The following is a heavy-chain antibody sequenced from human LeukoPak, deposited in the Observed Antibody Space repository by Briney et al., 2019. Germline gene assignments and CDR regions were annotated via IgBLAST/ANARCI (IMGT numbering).Heavy chain of an antibody. Sequence: SETLSLTCAVYGGSFSGYYWSWIRQPPGKGLEWIGEINHSGSTNYSPSLKSRVTISLDTSRNQFSLKLNSVTAADTAVYYCAKSNGYGLVDIWGQGTMVTVSS. V-gene: IGHV4-34*01. CDR2: INHSGST. CDR1: GGSFSGYY. D-gene: IGHD3-10*01. CDR3: AKSNGYGLVDI. J-gene: IGHJ3*02.